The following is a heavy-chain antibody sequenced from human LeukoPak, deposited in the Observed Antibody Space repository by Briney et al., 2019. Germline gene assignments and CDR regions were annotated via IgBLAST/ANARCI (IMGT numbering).Heavy chain of an antibody. CDR3: ASMPSTEIYYFYYMDV. V-gene: IGHV3-23*01. Sequence: QTGGSLRLSCAASAFTFSSYTMNWVRQAPGKGLEWVSAISGSGGSTYYADSVKGRFTISRDNSKNTLYLHMDRPGTEDTAVYYCASMPSTEIYYFYYMDVWGKGTTVTVSS. J-gene: IGHJ6*03. D-gene: IGHD2-2*01. CDR1: AFTFSSYT. CDR2: ISGSGGST.